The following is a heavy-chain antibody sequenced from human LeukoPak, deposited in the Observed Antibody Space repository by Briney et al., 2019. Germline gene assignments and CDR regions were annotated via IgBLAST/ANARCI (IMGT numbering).Heavy chain of an antibody. CDR3: AKVRYCTNGVCSYFDY. Sequence: GGSLRLSCAASGFTFSSYWMSWVRQAPGKGLEWVSAISGSGGSTYYADSVKGRFTISRDNSKNTLYLQMNSLRAEDTAVYYCAKVRYCTNGVCSYFDYWGQGTLVTVSS. CDR1: GFTFSSYW. J-gene: IGHJ4*02. D-gene: IGHD2-8*01. V-gene: IGHV3-23*01. CDR2: ISGSGGST.